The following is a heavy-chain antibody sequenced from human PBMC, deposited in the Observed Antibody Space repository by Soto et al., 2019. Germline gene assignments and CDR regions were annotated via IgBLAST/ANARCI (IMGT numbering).Heavy chain of an antibody. CDR1: GGTFNTYA. CDR2: ISPMFGAA. D-gene: IGHD1-1*01. Sequence: QVQLVQSGAEMKKPGSSVKVSCQSSGGTFNTYAMNWVRQAPGQGPEWMGDISPMFGAANYAPKFQGRVTITADECTGTWYMQLSSLTSEDTGLYCCAREVQVHTPCFVYWGQGTLVTVSS. V-gene: IGHV1-69*19. J-gene: IGHJ4*02. CDR3: AREVQVHTPCFVY.